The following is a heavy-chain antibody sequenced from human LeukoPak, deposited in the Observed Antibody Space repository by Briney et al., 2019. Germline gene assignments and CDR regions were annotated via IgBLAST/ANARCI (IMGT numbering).Heavy chain of an antibody. CDR2: ISYDGSNK. CDR3: ARGYYDSSGNDY. D-gene: IGHD3-22*01. J-gene: IGHJ4*02. CDR1: GFTFSSYA. Sequence: GGSLRLYCAASGFTFSSYAMHWARQAPGKGLEWVAVISYDGSNKYHADSVKGRFTISRDNSKNTLYLQMNSLRAEDTAVYYCARGYYDSSGNDYWGQGTLVTVSS. V-gene: IGHV3-30-3*01.